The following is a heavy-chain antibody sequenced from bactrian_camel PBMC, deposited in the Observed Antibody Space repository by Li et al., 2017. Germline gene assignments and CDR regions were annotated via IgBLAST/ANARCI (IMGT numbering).Heavy chain of an antibody. D-gene: IGHD6*01. J-gene: IGHJ4*01. V-gene: IGHV3S53*01. CDR3: AAGHYGSGWESFQCEYDQ. CDR2: RSDDGST. Sequence: VQLVESGGGSVQAGGSLKLSCVRSGAISDNYCVGWFRRAPGSERELVASRSDDGSTTYTDSVKGRFTISQDNTKNTLYLQMDSLNTDDTAVYYCAAGHYGSGWESFQCEYDQWGQGTQVTVS. CDR1: GAISDNYC.